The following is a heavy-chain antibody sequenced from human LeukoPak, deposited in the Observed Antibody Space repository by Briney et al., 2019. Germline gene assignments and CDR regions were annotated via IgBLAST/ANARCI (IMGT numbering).Heavy chain of an antibody. CDR2: INHSGST. CDR3: ARANYYDSSGYSY. V-gene: IGHV4-34*01. Sequence: KPSETLSLTCAVYGGSFSGYYWSWIRQPPGKGLEWIGEINHSGSTNYNPSLKSRVTISVDTSKNQFSLKLSSVTAADTAAYYCARANYYDSSGYSYWGQGTLVTVSS. J-gene: IGHJ4*02. D-gene: IGHD3-22*01. CDR1: GGSFSGYY.